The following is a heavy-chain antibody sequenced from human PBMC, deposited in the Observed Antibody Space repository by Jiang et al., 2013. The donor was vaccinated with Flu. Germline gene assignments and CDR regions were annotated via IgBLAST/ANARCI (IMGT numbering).Heavy chain of an antibody. Sequence: LLKPSETLPLTCTVSGGSISSSSYYWGWIRQPPGKGLEWIGSIYYSGSTYYNPSLKSRVTISVDTSKNQFSLKLSSVTAADTAVYYCARHQVGGSSWQEVLGYNWFDPWGQGTLVTVSS. CDR3: ARHQVGGSSWQEVLGYNWFDP. D-gene: IGHD6-13*01. V-gene: IGHV4-39*07. J-gene: IGHJ5*02. CDR2: IYYSGST. CDR1: GGSISSSSYY.